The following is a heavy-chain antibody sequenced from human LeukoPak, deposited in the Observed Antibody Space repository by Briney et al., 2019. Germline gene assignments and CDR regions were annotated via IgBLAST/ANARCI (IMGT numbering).Heavy chain of an antibody. CDR1: GGSLTGYY. V-gene: IGHV4-34*01. CDR3: ARHVVTMVRGVIAYNWFDP. J-gene: IGHJ5*02. Sequence: SETLSLTCAVYGGSLTGYYWSWIRLPPGKGLEWIGEINHRGSTNYNPSLKSRVTISVDSSKNQVSLRLSSVTAADTAVYYCARHVVTMVRGVIAYNWFDPWGQGTLVTVSS. D-gene: IGHD3-10*01. CDR2: INHRGST.